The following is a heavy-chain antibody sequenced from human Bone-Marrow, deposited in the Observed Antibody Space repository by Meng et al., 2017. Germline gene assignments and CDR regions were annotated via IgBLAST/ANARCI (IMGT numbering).Heavy chain of an antibody. CDR1: GFTFSSYS. V-gene: IGHV3-21*01. Sequence: GGSLRLSCAASGFTFSSYSMNWVRQAPGKGLEWVSSISSSSSYIYYADSVKGRFTISRDNAKNSLYLQMNSLRAEDTAVYYCAGFWSGYYTTKPWGQGTLVTGFS. J-gene: IGHJ5*02. D-gene: IGHD3-3*01. CDR3: AGFWSGYYTTKP. CDR2: ISSSSSYI.